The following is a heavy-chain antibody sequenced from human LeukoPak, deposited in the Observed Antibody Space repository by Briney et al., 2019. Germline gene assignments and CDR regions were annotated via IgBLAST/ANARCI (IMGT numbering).Heavy chain of an antibody. J-gene: IGHJ4*02. D-gene: IGHD3-22*01. CDR3: ARYYYDSSGYYSNYFDY. V-gene: IGHV3-23*01. Sequence: GGSLRLSCAASGYTFSSYAMSWVRQAPGKGLEWVSAISGSGGSTYYADSVKGRFTISRDNSKNTLYLQMNSLRAEDTAVYYCARYYYDSSGYYSNYFDYWGQGTLVTVSS. CDR1: GYTFSSYA. CDR2: ISGSGGST.